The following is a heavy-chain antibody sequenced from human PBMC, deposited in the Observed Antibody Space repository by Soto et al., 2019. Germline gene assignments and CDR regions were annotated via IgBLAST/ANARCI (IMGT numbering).Heavy chain of an antibody. D-gene: IGHD3-10*01. CDR3: ARSVTTMVRGVIRRRVDY. J-gene: IGHJ4*02. V-gene: IGHV1-18*01. CDR2: ISAYNGNT. CDR1: GYTFTSYG. Sequence: ASVKVSCKASGYTFTSYGISWVRQAPGQGLEWMGWISAYNGNTNYAQKLQGRVTMTTDTSTSTAYMELRSLRSDDTAVYYCARSVTTMVRGVIRRRVDYWGQGTLVTVS.